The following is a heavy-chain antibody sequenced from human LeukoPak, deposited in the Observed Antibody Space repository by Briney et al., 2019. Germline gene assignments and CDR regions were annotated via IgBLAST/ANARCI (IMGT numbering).Heavy chain of an antibody. CDR3: ARDRSTYYMDV. D-gene: IGHD5/OR15-5a*01. Sequence: GASVKVSCKASGYTFTSYYMHWVRQAPGQGLEWMGIINPSGGSTSYAQKFQGRVTMTRDMSTSTVYMELSSLRSEDTAVYYCARDRSTYYMDVWGKGTTVTVSS. CDR1: GYTFTSYY. J-gene: IGHJ6*03. CDR2: INPSGGST. V-gene: IGHV1-46*01.